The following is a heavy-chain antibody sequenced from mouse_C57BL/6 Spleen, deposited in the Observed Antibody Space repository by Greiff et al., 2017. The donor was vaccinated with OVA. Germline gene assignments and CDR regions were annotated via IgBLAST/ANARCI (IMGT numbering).Heavy chain of an antibody. CDR1: GYTFTSYG. CDR2: IYIGNGYT. Sequence: VQLQQSGAELVRPGSSVKMSCKTSGYTFTSYGINWVKQRPGQGLEWVGYIYIGNGYTEYNEKFKGKATLTSDTSASTAYMQLSSRTSEDSAIYFCARRTTVVYWYFDVWGTGTTVTVSS. V-gene: IGHV1-58*01. CDR3: ARRTTVVYWYFDV. J-gene: IGHJ1*03. D-gene: IGHD1-1*01.